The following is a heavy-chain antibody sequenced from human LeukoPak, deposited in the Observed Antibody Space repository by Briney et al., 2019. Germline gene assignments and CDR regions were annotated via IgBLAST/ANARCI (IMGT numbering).Heavy chain of an antibody. J-gene: IGHJ1*01. Sequence: SETLSLTCTVSGGSISSYYWSWIRQPPGKGLEWIGYIYNSGSTNNNPSLKSRVTISVDMPKNQFSLKLSSVTAADTAVYYCAGHDSSGTYFQHWGRGTLVTVSS. CDR2: IYNSGST. CDR1: GGSISSYY. CDR3: AGHDSSGTYFQH. V-gene: IGHV4-59*01. D-gene: IGHD3-22*01.